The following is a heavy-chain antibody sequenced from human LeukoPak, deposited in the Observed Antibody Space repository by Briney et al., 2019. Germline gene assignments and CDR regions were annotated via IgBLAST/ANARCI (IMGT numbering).Heavy chain of an antibody. V-gene: IGHV4-38-2*02. CDR3: ARDLQLWDWFDP. CDR2: IYHSGST. D-gene: IGHD5-18*01. Sequence: SETLSLTCTVSGYSISSGYYWGWIRQPPGKGLEWIGSIYHSGSTYYNPSLKSRVTISVDTSKNQFSLKLSSVTAADTAVYYCARDLQLWDWFDPWGQGTLVTVSS. CDR1: GYSISSGYY. J-gene: IGHJ5*02.